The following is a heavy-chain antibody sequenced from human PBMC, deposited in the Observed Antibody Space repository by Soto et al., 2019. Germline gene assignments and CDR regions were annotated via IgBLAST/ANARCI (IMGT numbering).Heavy chain of an antibody. D-gene: IGHD5-12*01. J-gene: IGHJ6*02. Sequence: SETLSLTCTVSDGYISSSSYYWGRNHQPPGKGLEWIGSIYYSGSTYYNPSLKSRVTISVDTSKNQFSLKLSSVTAADTAVYYCARLLRHNYYGMDVWGQGTTVTVSS. V-gene: IGHV4-39*01. CDR2: IYYSGST. CDR1: DGYISSSSYY. CDR3: ARLLRHNYYGMDV.